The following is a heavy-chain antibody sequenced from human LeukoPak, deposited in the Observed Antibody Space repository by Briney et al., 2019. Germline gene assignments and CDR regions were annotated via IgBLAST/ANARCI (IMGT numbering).Heavy chain of an antibody. D-gene: IGHD3-10*01. J-gene: IGHJ6*02. V-gene: IGHV3-7*01. CDR3: ARVDGSGSYFYYYYYGMDV. CDR2: INQDGSEK. CDR1: GFTFSSYW. Sequence: PGGSLRLSCAASGFTFSSYWMSWVRQAPGEVLEWVANINQDGSEKYYVDSVKGRFTISRDNAKNSLYLQMNSLRAEDTAVYYCARVDGSGSYFYYYYYGMDVWGQGTTVTVSS.